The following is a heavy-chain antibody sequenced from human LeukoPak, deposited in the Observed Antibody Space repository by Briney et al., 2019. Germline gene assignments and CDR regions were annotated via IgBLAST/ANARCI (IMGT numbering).Heavy chain of an antibody. Sequence: SGPTLVNPTQTLTLTCTFSGFSLSTSGMCVSWIRQPPGKALEWLARIDWGDDKYYSTSLKTRLTISKDTSKNQVVLTMTNMDPVDTATYYCARITHYGGKADYWGQGTLVTVSS. J-gene: IGHJ4*02. V-gene: IGHV2-70*11. CDR1: GFSLSTSGMC. CDR3: ARITHYGGKADY. CDR2: IDWGDDK. D-gene: IGHD4-23*01.